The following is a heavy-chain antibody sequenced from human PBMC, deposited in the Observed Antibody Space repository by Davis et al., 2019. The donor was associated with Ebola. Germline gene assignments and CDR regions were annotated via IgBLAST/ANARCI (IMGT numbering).Heavy chain of an antibody. D-gene: IGHD4-23*01. J-gene: IGHJ4*02. V-gene: IGHV3-73*01. CDR3: TSTVVTSGSDY. CDR2: IRSKANSYAT. Sequence: GESPKISCAASGFTFSGSAMHWVRQASGKGLEWVGRIRSKANSYATAYAASVKGRFTISRDDSKNTAYLQMNSLKTEDTAVYYCTSTVVTSGSDYWGQGTLVTVSS. CDR1: GFTFSGSA.